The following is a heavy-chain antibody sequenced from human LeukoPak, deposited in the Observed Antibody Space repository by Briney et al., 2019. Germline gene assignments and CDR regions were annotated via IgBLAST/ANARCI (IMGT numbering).Heavy chain of an antibody. CDR1: GFTFSTSA. Sequence: GGSLRLSCVVSGFTFSTSAMSWVRQAPGKGLEWVSGTSESGGSTYYADSVKGRFTSSRDNSKNTLYLQMNNLRAEDTAAYYCAKGSFWGQGTLVTVSS. CDR2: TSESGGST. V-gene: IGHV3-23*01. D-gene: IGHD3-10*01. J-gene: IGHJ4*02. CDR3: AKGSF.